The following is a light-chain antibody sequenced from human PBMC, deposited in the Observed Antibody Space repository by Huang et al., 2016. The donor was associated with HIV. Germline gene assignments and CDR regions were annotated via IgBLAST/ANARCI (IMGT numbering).Light chain of an antibody. V-gene: IGKV3-20*01. J-gene: IGKJ2*03. CDR3: QQFGSSPPYS. CDR1: QSVNNNY. CDR2: RAS. Sequence: EILLTQSPDTLSLSPGERATLSCRASQSVNNNYFAWYQQKPGQAPRLLIYRASTRATGIPDRFSGSGSGTDFTLTISRLEPDDVAVYYCQQFGSSPPYSFGQGTKLEIK.